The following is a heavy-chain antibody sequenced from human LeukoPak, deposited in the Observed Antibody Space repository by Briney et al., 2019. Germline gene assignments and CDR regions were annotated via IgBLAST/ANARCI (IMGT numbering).Heavy chain of an antibody. V-gene: IGHV4-30-2*01. CDR3: ARGGYYDSSGYRGTTFGY. CDR2: IYHSGST. D-gene: IGHD3-22*01. CDR1: GGSISSGGYS. J-gene: IGHJ4*02. Sequence: PSQTLSLTCAVSGGSISSGGYSWSWIRQPPGKGLEWIGYIYHSGSTYYNPSLKSRVTISVDRSKNQFSLKLSSVTAADTAVYYCARGGYYDSSGYRGTTFGYWGQGTLVTVSS.